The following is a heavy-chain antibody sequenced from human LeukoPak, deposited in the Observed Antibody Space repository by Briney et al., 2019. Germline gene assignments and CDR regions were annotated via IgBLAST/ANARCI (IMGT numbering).Heavy chain of an antibody. D-gene: IGHD1-1*01. CDR3: AKERDESATFDY. V-gene: IGHV3-9*01. CDR1: GFTFSSYS. J-gene: IGHJ4*02. Sequence: GGSLRLSCAASGFTFSSYSMNWVRQAPGKGLEWVSGISWNSGSIGYADSVKGRFTISRDNSKNSLYLQMNSLRTEDTALYYCAKERDESATFDYWGQGTLVTVSS. CDR2: ISWNSGSI.